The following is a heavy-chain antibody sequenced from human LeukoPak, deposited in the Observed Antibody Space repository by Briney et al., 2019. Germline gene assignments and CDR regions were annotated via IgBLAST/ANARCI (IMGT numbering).Heavy chain of an antibody. CDR1: GFTFSSYA. Sequence: GGSLRLSCAASGFTFSSYAMSWVRQAPGKGLEWVSAISGSGGSTYYADSVKGRFAISRDNSKNTLYLQMNSLRAEDTAVYYCAKAGYSGYDYFDYWGQGTLVTVSS. V-gene: IGHV3-23*01. D-gene: IGHD5-12*01. J-gene: IGHJ4*02. CDR2: ISGSGGST. CDR3: AKAGYSGYDYFDY.